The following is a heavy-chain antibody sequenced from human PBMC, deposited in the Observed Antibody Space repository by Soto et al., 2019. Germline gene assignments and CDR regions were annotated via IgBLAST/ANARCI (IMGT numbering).Heavy chain of an antibody. CDR1: GGTFSSYT. V-gene: IGHV1-69*02. CDR3: AVPPYYYDSSGYPGDYFDY. D-gene: IGHD3-22*01. Sequence: SVKVSCKASGGTFSSYTISWVRQAPGQGLEWMGRIIPILGIANYAQKFQGRVTITADKSTSTAYMELSSLRSEDTAVYYCAVPPYYYDSSGYPGDYFDYWGQGTLVTVSS. J-gene: IGHJ4*02. CDR2: IIPILGIA.